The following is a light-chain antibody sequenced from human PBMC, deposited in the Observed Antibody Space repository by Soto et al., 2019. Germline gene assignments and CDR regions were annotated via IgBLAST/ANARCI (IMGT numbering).Light chain of an antibody. CDR3: QQYGSSLYT. CDR2: GTS. V-gene: IGKV3-20*01. Sequence: ENVLTQSPGTLSLSPGESATISFRASQSVDSNYLAWYQQKPGQAHRLIIYGTSSRATCISDRVSGSGSGRDFTLTIDRVEPEDFAVYYCQQYGSSLYTFGQGTKLEIK. CDR1: QSVDSNY. J-gene: IGKJ2*01.